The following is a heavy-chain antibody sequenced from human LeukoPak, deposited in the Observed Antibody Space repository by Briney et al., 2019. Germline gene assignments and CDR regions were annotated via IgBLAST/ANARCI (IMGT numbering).Heavy chain of an antibody. D-gene: IGHD6-13*01. V-gene: IGHV3-21*01. CDR2: ISSSSSYI. CDR1: GFTFSSYS. CDR3: ARDDPRIAAAGTVDY. J-gene: IGHJ4*02. Sequence: GGSLRLSCAASGFTFSSYSMNWVRQAPGKGLEWVSSISSSSSYIYYADSVKGRLTISRDNAKNSLYLQMNSLRAEDTAVYYCARDDPRIAAAGTVDYWGQGTLVTVSS.